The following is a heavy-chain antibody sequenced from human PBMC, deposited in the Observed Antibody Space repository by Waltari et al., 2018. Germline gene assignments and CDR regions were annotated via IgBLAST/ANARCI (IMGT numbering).Heavy chain of an antibody. Sequence: QVQLQQWGVGLLKPSETLSLPFAVSIESFSAYSWHWIRHPPGKGLSWLGEINYSGNTNYNTSLRSRVTILADASKIQVSLKLRAATAADTAMYYCARGRPSDDGRLLGFFDWGQGILVTVAS. CDR3: ARGRPSDDGRLLGFFD. CDR2: INYSGNT. CDR1: IESFSAYS. D-gene: IGHD3-3*01. J-gene: IGHJ4*02. V-gene: IGHV4-34*01.